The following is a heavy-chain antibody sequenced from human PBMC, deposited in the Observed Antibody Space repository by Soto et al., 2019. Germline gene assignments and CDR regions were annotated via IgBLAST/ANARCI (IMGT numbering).Heavy chain of an antibody. CDR2: ISHDGSKK. Sequence: PGGSMRLSCAASGFTFSTHGMHWVRQPPGKRPEWVAVISHDGSKKYYVESVEGRFTISRENSKNIVHLQMNNVRAEDTAVYYCAKDKGPYYDFWSGQRWFDPWGQGTLVTVSS. D-gene: IGHD3-3*01. V-gene: IGHV3-30*18. J-gene: IGHJ5*02. CDR1: GFTFSTHG. CDR3: AKDKGPYYDFWSGQRWFDP.